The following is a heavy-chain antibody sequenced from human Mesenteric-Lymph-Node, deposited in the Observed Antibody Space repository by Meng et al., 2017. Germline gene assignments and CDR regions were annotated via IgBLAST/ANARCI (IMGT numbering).Heavy chain of an antibody. CDR1: GGSISSSSYY. CDR3: ARALEMATTGKWGSSS. V-gene: IGHV4-39*07. J-gene: IGHJ5*02. Sequence: SETLSLTCTVSGGSISSSSYYWGWIRQPPGKGLEWIGSIYYSGSTYYNPSLKSRVTISVDTSKNQFSLKLSSVTAADTAVYYCARALEMATTGKWGSSSWGQGTLVTVSS. CDR2: IYYSGST. D-gene: IGHD5-24*01.